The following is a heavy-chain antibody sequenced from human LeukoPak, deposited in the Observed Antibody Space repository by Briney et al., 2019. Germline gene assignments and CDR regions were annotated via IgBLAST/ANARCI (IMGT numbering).Heavy chain of an antibody. D-gene: IGHD3-10*01. CDR2: ISSSGSTI. CDR3: ARLEYYYVSGNYYKLFDY. CDR1: GFTFSNYE. V-gene: IGHV3-48*03. J-gene: IGHJ4*02. Sequence: PGGSLRLSCAASGFTFSNYEMNWVRQAPGKGLEWVSDISSSGSTIYFADSVKGRFTISRDNAKNSLYLQMNSLRDEDTAVYYCARLEYYYVSGNYYKLFDYWGQGTLVTVCS.